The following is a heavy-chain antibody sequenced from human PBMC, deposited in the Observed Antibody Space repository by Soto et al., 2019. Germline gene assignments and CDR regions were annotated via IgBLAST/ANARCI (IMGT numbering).Heavy chain of an antibody. CDR1: GFTFSSYW. V-gene: IGHV3-7*05. J-gene: IGHJ4*02. Sequence: EVQLVESGGGLVQPGGSLRLSCVASGFTFSSYWMSWVRQAPGKGLEWVANIDQDGSGEYHVDSVKGRFTISRDNAKNSLYLQMNSLRAEDTAVYYCASRRGDYWGQGTLVTVSS. CDR2: IDQDGSGE. D-gene: IGHD3-16*01. CDR3: ASRRGDY.